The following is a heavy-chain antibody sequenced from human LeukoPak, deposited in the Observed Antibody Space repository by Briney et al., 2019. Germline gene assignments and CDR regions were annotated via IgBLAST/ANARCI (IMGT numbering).Heavy chain of an antibody. J-gene: IGHJ4*02. V-gene: IGHV4-39*01. CDR3: ARHVVAVAGTLDYFDY. CDR2: IYYSGST. Sequence: PSETLSLTCTVSGGSISSSSYYWGWIRQPPGKGLEWIGSIYYSGSTYYNPSLKSRVTISVDTSKNQFSLKLSPVTAADTAVYYCARHVVAVAGTLDYFDYWGQGTLVTVSS. CDR1: GGSISSSSYY. D-gene: IGHD6-19*01.